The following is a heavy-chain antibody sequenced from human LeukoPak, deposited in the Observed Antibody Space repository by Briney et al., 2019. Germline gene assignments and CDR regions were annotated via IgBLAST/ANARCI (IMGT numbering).Heavy chain of an antibody. CDR2: ISNDGRST. CDR1: GFSFNSYW. D-gene: IGHD3-10*01. J-gene: IGHJ4*02. V-gene: IGHV3-74*01. Sequence: PGGSLRLSCAASGFSFNSYWTHWVRQAPGSGLVWVSRISNDGRSTSFADSVKGRFTISRDNAKNTLYLQMNSLSAEDTAVYYCTRGREGNYGLFDSWGQGTLVTVSS. CDR3: TRGREGNYGLFDS.